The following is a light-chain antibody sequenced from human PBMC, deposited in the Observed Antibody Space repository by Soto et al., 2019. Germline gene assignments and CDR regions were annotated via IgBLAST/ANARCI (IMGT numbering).Light chain of an antibody. CDR2: GVT. V-gene: IGLV2-14*03. J-gene: IGLJ1*01. CDR3: SSYSSSTTGVV. CDR1: TSDVGGYDY. Sequence: QSALTQPASVSGSPGQSITISCTGTTSDVGGYDYVAWYQQHPGKAPNLMIYGVTNRPSGVSTRFSGSKSGKTASLTISGLQAEDEADYYCSSYSSSTTGVVFGTGTKLTVL.